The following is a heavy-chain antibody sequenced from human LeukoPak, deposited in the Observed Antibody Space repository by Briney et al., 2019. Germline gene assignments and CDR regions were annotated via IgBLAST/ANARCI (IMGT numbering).Heavy chain of an antibody. Sequence: SETLSLTCTVSGGSISSYYWSWIRQPPGKRLEWIGHIYYSGSTNYNPSLKSRVTISLDTSKNPFSLKLSSVTAADTAVYYCARDRPVYGSGSYPDYWGQGTLVTVSS. V-gene: IGHV4-59*01. J-gene: IGHJ4*02. CDR3: ARDRPVYGSGSYPDY. D-gene: IGHD3-10*01. CDR2: IYYSGST. CDR1: GGSISSYY.